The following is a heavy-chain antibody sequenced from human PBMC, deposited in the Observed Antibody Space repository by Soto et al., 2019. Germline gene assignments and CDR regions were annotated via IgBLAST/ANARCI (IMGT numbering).Heavy chain of an antibody. D-gene: IGHD1-7*01. CDR1: GLTFSNYA. J-gene: IGHJ4*02. Sequence: GGSLRLSCATSGLTFSNYAMSWGRQAPGGGLEWVSSMRGSSSTTYYADSVRGRFTISMDRSKNTLYLQMSSLRAEDTALYFCAKNQERELPRVIDFWGQGTLVTVSS. CDR3: AKNQERELPRVIDF. CDR2: MRGSSSTT. V-gene: IGHV3-23*01.